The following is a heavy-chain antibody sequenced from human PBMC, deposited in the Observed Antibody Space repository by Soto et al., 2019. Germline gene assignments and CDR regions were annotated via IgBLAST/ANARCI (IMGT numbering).Heavy chain of an antibody. V-gene: IGHV1-69*06. CDR3: VRIPVREKYIGYESGY. Sequence: SLRSSCKASGGTFSSYAISWVRQAPGQGLEWMGGIIPIFGTANYAQKFQGRGTITADKSTSTAYMELSSLRSEDTAVYYCVRIPVREKYIGYESGYWGQGTLVTVS. D-gene: IGHD5-12*01. CDR1: GGTFSSYA. J-gene: IGHJ4*02. CDR2: IIPIFGTA.